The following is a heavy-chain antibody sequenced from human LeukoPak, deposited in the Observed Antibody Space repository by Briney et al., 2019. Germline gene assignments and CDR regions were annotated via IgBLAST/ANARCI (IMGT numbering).Heavy chain of an antibody. J-gene: IGHJ4*02. Sequence: GEPLKISVKGSGYTFTTYWIGWVRQLPGKGLEWMGIIYPGDSDTKYSPSFQGQITISADKSISTAYRQWNSLKASDTAMYYCARRLTTEETFDYCGQGTLGTVSA. CDR3: ARRLTTEETFDY. V-gene: IGHV5-51*01. CDR2: IYPGDSDT. CDR1: GYTFTTYW. D-gene: IGHD1-1*01.